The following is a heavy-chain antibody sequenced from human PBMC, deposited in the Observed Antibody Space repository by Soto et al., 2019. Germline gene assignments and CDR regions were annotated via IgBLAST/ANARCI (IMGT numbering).Heavy chain of an antibody. D-gene: IGHD3-22*01. CDR3: AKSQFPMIVVVIFDY. CDR1: GFTFISYA. J-gene: IGHJ4*02. CDR2: ISGSGGST. V-gene: IGHV3-23*01. Sequence: GGSLRLSCAASGFTFISYAMSWVRQAPGKGLEWVSAISGSGGSTYYADSVKGRFTISRDNSKNTLYLQMNSLRAEDTAVYYCAKSQFPMIVVVIFDYWGQGTLVTVSS.